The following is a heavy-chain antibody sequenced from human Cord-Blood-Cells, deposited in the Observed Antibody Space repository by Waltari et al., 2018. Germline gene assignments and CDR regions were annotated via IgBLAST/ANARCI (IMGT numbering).Heavy chain of an antibody. CDR1: GYTFTSYY. D-gene: IGHD2-2*01. CDR3: ARNDIVVVPAALGAFDI. J-gene: IGHJ3*02. V-gene: IGHV1-46*01. Sequence: QVQLVQSGAEVKKPGASVKVSCKASGYTFTSYYMHWVRQAPGQGLEWMGIINHSGGRRSYAQKFQGRVTMTRDTSTSTVYMELGSLRSEDTAVYYCARNDIVVVPAALGAFDIWGQGTMVTVSS. CDR2: INHSGGRR.